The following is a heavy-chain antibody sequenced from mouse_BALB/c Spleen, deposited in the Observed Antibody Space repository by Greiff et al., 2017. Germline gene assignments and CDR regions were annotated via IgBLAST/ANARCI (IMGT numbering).Heavy chain of an antibody. Sequence: VQLKQSGPELVKPGASVKMSCKASGYTFTSYVMHWVKQKPGQGLEWIGYINPYNDGTKYNEKFKGKATLTSDKSSSTAYMELSSLTSEDSAVYYCASYYGSRDYYAMDYWGQGTSVTVSS. CDR1: GYTFTSYV. D-gene: IGHD1-1*01. V-gene: IGHV1-14*01. CDR3: ASYYGSRDYYAMDY. CDR2: INPYNDGT. J-gene: IGHJ4*01.